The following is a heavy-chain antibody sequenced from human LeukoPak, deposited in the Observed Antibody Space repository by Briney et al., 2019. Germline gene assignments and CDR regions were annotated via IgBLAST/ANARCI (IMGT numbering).Heavy chain of an antibody. D-gene: IGHD6-19*01. CDR1: GYTFTGYY. CDR3: ARARAVAGIYYYYYMDV. V-gene: IGHV1-8*03. Sequence: ASVKVSCKTSGYTFTGYYMHWIRQAPGQGLEWMGWMNPNSGNTGYAQKFQGRVTITRNTSISTAYMELSSLRSEDTAVYYCARARAVAGIYYYYYMDVWGKGTTVTVSS. CDR2: MNPNSGNT. J-gene: IGHJ6*03.